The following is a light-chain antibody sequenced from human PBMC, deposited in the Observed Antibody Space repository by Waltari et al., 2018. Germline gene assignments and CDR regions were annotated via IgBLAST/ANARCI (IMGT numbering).Light chain of an antibody. CDR3: AAWDDSLNAPYV. J-gene: IGLJ1*01. CDR2: SNN. V-gene: IGLV1-44*01. CDR1: SSNLGSNT. Sequence: QSVLTQPPSASGTPGQRVTISCSGSSSNLGSNTVNWYQQLPGPAPKLLTYSNNQRPSGVPDRFSGSKSGTSASLAISGLQSEDEADYYCAAWDDSLNAPYVFGTGTKVTVL.